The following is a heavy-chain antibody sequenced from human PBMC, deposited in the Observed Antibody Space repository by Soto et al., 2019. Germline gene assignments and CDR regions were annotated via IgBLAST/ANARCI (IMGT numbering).Heavy chain of an antibody. CDR2: INHSGST. J-gene: IGHJ5*02. D-gene: IGHD4-17*01. Sequence: SETLSLTCAVYGGSFSGYYWSWIRQPPGKGLEWIGEINHSGSTNYNPSLKSRVTISVDTSKNRFSLKLSSVTAADTAVYYCARGFATVTSRRLFQGWFDPWGQGTLVTVSS. CDR3: ARGFATVTSRRLFQGWFDP. CDR1: GGSFSGYY. V-gene: IGHV4-34*01.